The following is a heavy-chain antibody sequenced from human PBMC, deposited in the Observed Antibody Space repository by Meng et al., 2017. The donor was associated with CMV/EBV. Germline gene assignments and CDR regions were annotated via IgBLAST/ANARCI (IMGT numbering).Heavy chain of an antibody. CDR2: IYYSGST. CDR3: AREWFYCSSTSCGGFDP. V-gene: IGHV4-59*01. D-gene: IGHD2-2*01. Sequence: PETLSLTCTVSGGSISSYYWSWIRQPPGKGLEWIGYIYYSGSTNYNPSLKSRVTISVDTSKNQFSLKLSSVTAADTAVYYCAREWFYCSSTSCGGFDPWGQGTLVTVSS. J-gene: IGHJ5*02. CDR1: GGSISSYY.